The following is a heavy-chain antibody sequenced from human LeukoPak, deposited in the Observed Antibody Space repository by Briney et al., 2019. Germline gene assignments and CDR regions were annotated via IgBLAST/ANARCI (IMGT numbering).Heavy chain of an antibody. Sequence: SETLSLTCAVYGGSFSGYYWSWIRQPPGKGLEWIGEINHSGSTSYNPSLKSRVTISVDTSKNQFSLKLSSVTAADTAVYYCARGPRGSSSPYGAFDIWGQGTMVTVSS. V-gene: IGHV4-34*01. J-gene: IGHJ3*02. CDR1: GGSFSGYY. D-gene: IGHD6-13*01. CDR3: ARGPRGSSSPYGAFDI. CDR2: INHSGST.